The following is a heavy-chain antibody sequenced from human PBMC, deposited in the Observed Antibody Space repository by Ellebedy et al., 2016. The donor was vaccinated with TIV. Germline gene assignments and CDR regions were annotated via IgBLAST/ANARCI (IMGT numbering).Heavy chain of an antibody. D-gene: IGHD6-6*01. Sequence: SETLSLTCTVSGGSISGYYWSWIRQPPGKGLEWIGYIYYSGSTNYNPSLKSRVTISVDTSKNQFSLKLSSVTAADTAVYYCASEYSSSSHWGYWGQGTLVTVSS. V-gene: IGHV4-59*01. CDR3: ASEYSSSSHWGY. CDR1: GGSISGYY. J-gene: IGHJ4*02. CDR2: IYYSGST.